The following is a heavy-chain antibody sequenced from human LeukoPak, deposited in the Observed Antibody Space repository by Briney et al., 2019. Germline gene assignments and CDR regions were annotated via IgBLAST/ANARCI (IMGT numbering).Heavy chain of an antibody. V-gene: IGHV1-69*04. CDR1: GGTFSSYT. Sequence: SVKVSCKASGGTFSSYTISWVRQAPGQGLEWMGRIIPILGIANYAQKFQGRVTITADKSTSTAYMELSCLRSEDTAVYYCARELRFLEWLPPGYYGMDVWGQGTTVTVSS. CDR3: ARELRFLEWLPPGYYGMDV. J-gene: IGHJ6*02. D-gene: IGHD3-3*01. CDR2: IIPILGIA.